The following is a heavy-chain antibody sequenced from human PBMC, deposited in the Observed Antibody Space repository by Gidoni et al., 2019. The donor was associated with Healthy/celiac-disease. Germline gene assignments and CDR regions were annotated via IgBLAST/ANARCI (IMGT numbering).Heavy chain of an antibody. Sequence: QVQLVQSGAEVKKPGSSAKVSCNASGGTFSSYAIRWVRQDPRQGLEWIGGLIPIFGTAHYAQKFQGRVTITADESTSTAYLALSSLRSEDTAVYYCAREGGAGSSSGVFDYWGQGTLVTVSS. CDR3: AREGGAGSSSGVFDY. J-gene: IGHJ4*02. D-gene: IGHD6-13*01. CDR1: GGTFSSYA. V-gene: IGHV1-69*01. CDR2: LIPIFGTA.